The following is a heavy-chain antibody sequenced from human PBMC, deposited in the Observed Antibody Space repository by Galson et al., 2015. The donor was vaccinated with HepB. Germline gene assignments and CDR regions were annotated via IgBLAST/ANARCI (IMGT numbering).Heavy chain of an antibody. CDR3: AREIWGSIAAAGPGAFDY. D-gene: IGHD6-13*01. V-gene: IGHV3-48*03. CDR1: GFTFSSYE. Sequence: SLRLSCAASGFTFSSYEMNWVRQAPGKGLEWVSYISSSGSTIYYADSVKGRFTISRDNAKNSLYLQMNSLRAEDTAVYYCAREIWGSIAAAGPGAFDYWGQGTLVTVSS. J-gene: IGHJ4*02. CDR2: ISSSGSTI.